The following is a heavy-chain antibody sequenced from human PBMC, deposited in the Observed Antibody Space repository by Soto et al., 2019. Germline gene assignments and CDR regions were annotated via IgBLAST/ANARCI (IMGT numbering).Heavy chain of an antibody. J-gene: IGHJ5*02. D-gene: IGHD6-13*01. Sequence: VGSLRLSCAASGFTFSSDAMSWVRQAPGKGLEWVSAMSGSGGSTYYADSVKGRFTISRDNSKNTLYLQMNSLRAEDTAVYYCAIDPYSSSWNPNWFDPWGQGTLVTVSS. CDR1: GFTFSSDA. V-gene: IGHV3-23*01. CDR2: MSGSGGST. CDR3: AIDPYSSSWNPNWFDP.